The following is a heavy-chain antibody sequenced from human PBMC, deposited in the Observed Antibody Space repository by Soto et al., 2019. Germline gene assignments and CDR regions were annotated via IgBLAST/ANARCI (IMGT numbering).Heavy chain of an antibody. V-gene: IGHV3-33*01. CDR1: GFNFSNYA. CDR2: IWFDGSEK. D-gene: IGHD1-1*01. CDR3: AREGSVAGTSLIDY. J-gene: IGHJ4*02. Sequence: QVQLVESGGAVVQPGRSLRLSCAASGFNFSNYAMHWVRQAPGKGLEWVTVIWFDGSEKYYADSVKGRFSISRDNSKNTLFLQMTGLRVEDTAVYYCAREGSVAGTSLIDYWGQGALVTVSS.